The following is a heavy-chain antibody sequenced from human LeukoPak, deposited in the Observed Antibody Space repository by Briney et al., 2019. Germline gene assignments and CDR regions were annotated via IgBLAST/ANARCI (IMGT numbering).Heavy chain of an antibody. J-gene: IGHJ4*02. Sequence: PGGSLRLSCAASGLTVRTNSLGWVRQAPGKGLEWVAVISYDGSNKYYADSVKGRFTISRDNSKNTLYLQMNSLRAEDTAVYYCARGSYGGNSFDYWGQGTLVTVSS. CDR2: ISYDGSNK. D-gene: IGHD4-23*01. V-gene: IGHV3-30-3*01. CDR3: ARGSYGGNSFDY. CDR1: GLTVRTNS.